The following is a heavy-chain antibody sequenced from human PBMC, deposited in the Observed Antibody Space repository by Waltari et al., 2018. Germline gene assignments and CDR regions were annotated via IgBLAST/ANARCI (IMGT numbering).Heavy chain of an antibody. D-gene: IGHD2-8*01. Sequence: QVHLVESGGGVVQPGASLRLSCATSGFSLYSNGMHWVRRAPGKGLEWVALSWKHGNERHYSDSVRGRFTISRDTSTNTVFLEMSSLTDDDTAIYYCAREGTGRCTNGICSMDYWGQGTLVTVSS. CDR1: GFSLYSNG. CDR2: SWKHGNER. J-gene: IGHJ4*02. CDR3: AREGTGRCTNGICSMDY. V-gene: IGHV3-33*01.